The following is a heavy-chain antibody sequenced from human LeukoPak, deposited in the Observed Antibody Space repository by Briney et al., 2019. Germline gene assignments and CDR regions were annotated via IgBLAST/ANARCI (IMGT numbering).Heavy chain of an antibody. CDR3: ARDPGSGDSSGDFDY. D-gene: IGHD3-10*01. CDR1: GGSISSYY. Sequence: SETLSLTCTVSGGSISSYYWSWIRQPPGQGLEWIGYIYYSGSTNYNPSLKSRVTISVDTSKNQFSLKLSSVTAADTAVYYCARDPGSGDSSGDFDYWGRGTLVTVSS. CDR2: IYYSGST. J-gene: IGHJ4*02. V-gene: IGHV4-59*01.